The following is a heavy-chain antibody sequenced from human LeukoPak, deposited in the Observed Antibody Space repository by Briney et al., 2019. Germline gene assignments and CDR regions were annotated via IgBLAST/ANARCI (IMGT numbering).Heavy chain of an antibody. CDR2: IYYSGST. V-gene: IGHV4-39*01. D-gene: IGHD3-10*01. CDR3: ARQWFGELPPGAFDY. CDR1: GGSMSSSSYY. Sequence: SGTLSLTCDVSGGSMSSSSYYWGWIRQPPGKGLEWIGSIYYSGSTYYNPSLKSRVTISVDTSKTQFSLKLSSVTAADTAVYYCARQWFGELPPGAFDYWGQGTLVTVSS. J-gene: IGHJ4*02.